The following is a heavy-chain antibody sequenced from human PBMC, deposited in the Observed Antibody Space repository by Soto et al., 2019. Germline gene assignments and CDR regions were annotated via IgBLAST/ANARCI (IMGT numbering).Heavy chain of an antibody. CDR1: SGSISSSSSY. CDR2: IYSGGNT. Sequence: QLQLQESGPGLVKPSETLSLTCTVSSGSISSSSSYWGWIRQPPGQGLEWIGNIYSGGNTYYNPSLKKRVTMSIGSAKDPVPLRLNSGDPADTAMYYCGAQNHGAKGYHFETWGQGTLVTVSS. V-gene: IGHV4-39*01. J-gene: IGHJ4*02. D-gene: IGHD1-1*01. CDR3: GAQNHGAKGYHFET.